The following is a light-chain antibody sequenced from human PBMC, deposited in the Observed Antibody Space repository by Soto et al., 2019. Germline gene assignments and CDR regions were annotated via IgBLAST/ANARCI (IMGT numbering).Light chain of an antibody. CDR3: QQCGIAPFT. J-gene: IGKJ4*01. CDR2: AAS. CDR1: QGISNY. V-gene: IGKV1-27*01. Sequence: DIPMTQSPSSLSTSVGVRVTITFRASQGISNYLALYQQKPGKVPKLLIYAASTLQSGVPSRFSGSGSGRDFTLTISSLQTEDVATYYCQQCGIAPFTFGGGTKMELK.